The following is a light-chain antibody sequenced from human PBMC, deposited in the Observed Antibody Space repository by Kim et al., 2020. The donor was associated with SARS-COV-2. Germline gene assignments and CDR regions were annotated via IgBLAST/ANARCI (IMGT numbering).Light chain of an antibody. CDR3: QQSDDFVT. J-gene: IGKJ4*01. CDR2: DAS. Sequence: SASVGDRVTITCQASEDIKDYLNWYQQKPGKAPKLLVYDASNLETGVSSRFSGSGSGTEFTFTISSLQPEDIGTYYCQQSDDFVTFGGGTKVDIK. CDR1: EDIKDY. V-gene: IGKV1-33*01.